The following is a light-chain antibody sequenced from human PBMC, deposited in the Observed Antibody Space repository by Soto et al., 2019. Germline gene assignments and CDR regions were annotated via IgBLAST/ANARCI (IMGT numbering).Light chain of an antibody. Sequence: QSALTQPASVSGSPGQSITISCTGTSSDVGGYNYVSWYQQHPGKAPKLMIYDVSNRPSGVSNRFSGSKSGNTASLTISGLQAEDEADSYCSSYTSSSTLGGVFGGGPTVTVL. CDR2: DVS. V-gene: IGLV2-14*01. CDR3: SSYTSSSTLGGV. J-gene: IGLJ2*01. CDR1: SSDVGGYNY.